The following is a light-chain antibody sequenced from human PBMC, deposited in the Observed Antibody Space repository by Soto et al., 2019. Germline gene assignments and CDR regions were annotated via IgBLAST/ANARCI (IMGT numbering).Light chain of an antibody. V-gene: IGKV3-20*01. CDR2: GTS. CDR3: QQYGRT. CDR1: QSVGGNY. Sequence: VLTQSPGTLSLSPGERATLSCRASQSVGGNYLAWYQQKSGQAPRILIYGTSSRATGIPDRFSGSGSGTDFTLTISRLEPEDFAVYYCQQYGRTFGQGTKVEIK. J-gene: IGKJ1*01.